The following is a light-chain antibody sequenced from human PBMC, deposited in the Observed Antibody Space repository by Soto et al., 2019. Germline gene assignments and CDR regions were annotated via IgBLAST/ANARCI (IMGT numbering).Light chain of an antibody. V-gene: IGKV4-1*01. CDR2: WAS. CDR1: QSVLFNSYNKNY. Sequence: DIVLTQSPDSLGVSLGERATINCKSSQSVLFNSYNKNYLAWYQQKPGQPPKLPIYWASTRESGVPDRFSGSGSGTDFTLTISSLQVEDVAVYYCQQYFTTPLTFGPGTKVDIK. CDR3: QQYFTTPLT. J-gene: IGKJ3*01.